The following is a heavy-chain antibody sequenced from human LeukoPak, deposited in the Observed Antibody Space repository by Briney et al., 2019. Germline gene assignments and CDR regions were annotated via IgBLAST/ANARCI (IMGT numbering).Heavy chain of an antibody. J-gene: IGHJ4*02. Sequence: ASVNVSYKPSGYTFTRYGISWVRQAPGQGLEWMGWISAYNGNTNYAQKLQGRVTMTTDTSTSTAYMELRSLRSDDTAVYYCARDYSGSYYGYWGQGTLVTVSS. D-gene: IGHD1-26*01. CDR1: GYTFTRYG. V-gene: IGHV1-18*01. CDR2: ISAYNGNT. CDR3: ARDYSGSYYGY.